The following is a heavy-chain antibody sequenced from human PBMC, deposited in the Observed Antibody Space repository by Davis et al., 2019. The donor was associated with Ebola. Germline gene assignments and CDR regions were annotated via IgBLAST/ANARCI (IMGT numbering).Heavy chain of an antibody. D-gene: IGHD1-26*01. V-gene: IGHV1-69*06. Sequence: SVKVSCKASGYTFTSYDINWVRQAPGQGLEWMGGIIPIFGTANYAQKFQGRVTITADKSTSTAYMELSSLRSEDTAVYYCAGGGATVIPYYYGMDVWGQGTTVTVSS. CDR1: GYTFTSYD. CDR3: AGGGATVIPYYYGMDV. CDR2: IIPIFGTA. J-gene: IGHJ6*02.